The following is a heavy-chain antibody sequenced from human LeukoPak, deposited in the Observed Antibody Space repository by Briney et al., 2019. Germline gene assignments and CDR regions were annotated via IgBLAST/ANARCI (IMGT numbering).Heavy chain of an antibody. V-gene: IGHV3-30*03. CDR2: ISYVGSNK. D-gene: IGHD4-23*01. J-gene: IGHJ3*02. CDR1: GFTFSSYG. CDR3: ARSPGGNDAFDI. Sequence: PGGSLRLSCAASGFTFSSYGMHWVRQAPGKGLEWVAVISYVGSNKYYADSVKGRFTISRDNAKNSLYLQMNSLRAEDTAVYYCARSPGGNDAFDIWGQGTMVTVSS.